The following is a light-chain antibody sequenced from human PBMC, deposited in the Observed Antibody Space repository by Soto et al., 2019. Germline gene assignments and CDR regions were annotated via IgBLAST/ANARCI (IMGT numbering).Light chain of an antibody. CDR2: GAS. Sequence: EIVMKQSPATLSVSPGERATLSCRASQSVSSNLAWYQQKPGQAPRLLIYGASTRATGIPARFSGSGSGTEFTLTISSLQSEDFAVYYCQPYTNWPPWPFGQGTKV. CDR1: QSVSSN. CDR3: QPYTNWPPWP. J-gene: IGKJ1*01. V-gene: IGKV3-15*01.